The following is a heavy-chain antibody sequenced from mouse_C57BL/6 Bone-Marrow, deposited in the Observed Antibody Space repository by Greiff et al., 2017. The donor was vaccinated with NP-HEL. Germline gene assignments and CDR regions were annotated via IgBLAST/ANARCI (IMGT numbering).Heavy chain of an antibody. J-gene: IGHJ1*03. V-gene: IGHV5-17*01. CDR2: ISSGSSTI. D-gene: IGHD1-1*01. CDR3: ARQVVAPYWYFDV. Sequence: EVKLVESGGGLVKPGGSLKLSCAASGFTFSDYGMHWVRQAPEKGLEWVAYISSGSSTIYYADTVKGRFTISRDNAKNTLFLQMTSLRSEDTAMYYCARQVVAPYWYFDVWGTGTTVTVSS. CDR1: GFTFSDYG.